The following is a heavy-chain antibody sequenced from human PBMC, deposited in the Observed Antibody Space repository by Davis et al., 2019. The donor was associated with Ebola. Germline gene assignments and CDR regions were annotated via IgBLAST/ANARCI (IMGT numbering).Heavy chain of an antibody. Sequence: SVKVSCKASGYTFTSYYMQWVRQARGQRLEWIGWIVVGSGNINYAQKFQGRVTITRDMSTTTSYLDLSNLRSEDTAVYYCAASAGTVGKFDYWGQGTLVTVSS. CDR3: AASAGTVGKFDY. CDR2: IVVGSGNI. D-gene: IGHD1-14*01. CDR1: GYTFTSYY. V-gene: IGHV1-58*02. J-gene: IGHJ4*01.